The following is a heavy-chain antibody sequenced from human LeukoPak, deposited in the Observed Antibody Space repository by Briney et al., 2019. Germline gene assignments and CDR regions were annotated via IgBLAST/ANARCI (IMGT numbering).Heavy chain of an antibody. CDR3: ARDLHYYDSSGPLGY. CDR1: GGSMSSYY. V-gene: IGHV4-4*07. J-gene: IGHJ4*01. Sequence: SETLSLTCTVSGGSMSSYYWSWIRQPAGKGLEWIGRIYTSGSTNYNPSLNSRVTMSLDTSKNQFSLKLSSVTAADTAVYYCARDLHYYDSSGPLGYWGHGALVTVSS. D-gene: IGHD3-22*01. CDR2: IYTSGST.